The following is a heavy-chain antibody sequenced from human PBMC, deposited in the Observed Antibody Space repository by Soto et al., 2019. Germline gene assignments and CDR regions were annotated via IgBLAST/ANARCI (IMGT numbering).Heavy chain of an antibody. Sequence: QVQLVQSGAEVKKPGSSVKVSCKAAGGTFRSYSISWVRQAPGQGLEWMGGIIPIFDITNYAQKFQGRVTLTADESTSTAYMELSSLGSDDTAVYYCARPDEGGYSSNHHYYYALDVWGKGTTVTVTS. CDR3: ARPDEGGYSSNHHYYYALDV. V-gene: IGHV1-69*01. J-gene: IGHJ6*04. CDR1: GGTFRSYS. CDR2: IIPIFDIT. D-gene: IGHD3-22*01.